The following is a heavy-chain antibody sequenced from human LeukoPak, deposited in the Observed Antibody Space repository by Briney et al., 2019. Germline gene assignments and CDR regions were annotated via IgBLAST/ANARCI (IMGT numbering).Heavy chain of an antibody. D-gene: IGHD1-26*01. V-gene: IGHV1-24*01. CDR2: FDPEDGET. CDR1: GYTLTELS. J-gene: IGHJ4*02. Sequence: ASVKVSCKVSGYTLTELSMDWVRQAPGKGLEWMGGFDPEDGETIYAQKFQGRVTMTEDTSTDTAYMELSSLRSEDTAVYYCATGVGIVGATKGGTFDYWGQGTLVTVSS. CDR3: ATGVGIVGATKGGTFDY.